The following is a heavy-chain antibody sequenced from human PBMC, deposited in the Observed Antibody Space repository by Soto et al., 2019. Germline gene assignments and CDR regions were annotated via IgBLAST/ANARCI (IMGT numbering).Heavy chain of an antibody. CDR2: IDTYGSAT. Sequence: TGGSLRLSCAASGFSLSGYWMHWVRQAPGKGLVRVSRIDTYGSATKYADSVEGRFSISKDNAENTLYLQMNNLRADDTAVYYCVRVLKSIGWDKDVFDIWGQGTMVTVSS. CDR3: VRVLKSIGWDKDVFDI. V-gene: IGHV3-74*01. CDR1: GFSLSGYW. J-gene: IGHJ3*02. D-gene: IGHD6-19*01.